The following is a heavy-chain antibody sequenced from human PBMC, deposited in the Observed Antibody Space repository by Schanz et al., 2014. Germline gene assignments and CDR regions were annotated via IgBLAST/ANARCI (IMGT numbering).Heavy chain of an antibody. CDR1: GFTFSKYG. Sequence: VQLVESGGGVVQPGRSLRLSCAASGFTFSKYGMHWVRQAPGKGLEWVANIKHDGSEKYYVDSVKGRFTISRDNAKNMVFLQMNSLRVEDTAIYYCARDEGKDGYNLAFDVWGQGTLVTVSS. CDR2: IKHDGSEK. D-gene: IGHD5-12*01. CDR3: ARDEGKDGYNLAFDV. J-gene: IGHJ3*01. V-gene: IGHV3-7*03.